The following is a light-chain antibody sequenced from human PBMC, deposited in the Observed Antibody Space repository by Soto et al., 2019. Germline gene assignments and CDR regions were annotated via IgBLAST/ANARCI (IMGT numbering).Light chain of an antibody. Sequence: EIVMTQSPATLSLSPGESATLSCRTTRSVSSYLAWYQQKPGQAPRLLLSDATSRPTDLPARFRGSGSGTDFTLTISSLEPEDFALYYCQQRSNWPITFGQGTRLEIK. CDR1: RSVSSY. J-gene: IGKJ5*01. CDR2: DAT. CDR3: QQRSNWPIT. V-gene: IGKV3-11*01.